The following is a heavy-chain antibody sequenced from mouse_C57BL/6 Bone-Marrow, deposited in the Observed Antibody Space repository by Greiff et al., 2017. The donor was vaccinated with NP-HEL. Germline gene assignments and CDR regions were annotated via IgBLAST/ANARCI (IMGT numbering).Heavy chain of an antibody. CDR2: ILPGSGST. V-gene: IGHV1-9*01. J-gene: IGHJ1*03. CDR3: ARGAIYDGYYYWYFDV. D-gene: IGHD2-3*01. Sequence: QVQLQQSGAELMKPGASVKLSCKATGYTFTGYWIEWVKQRPGHGLAWIGEILPGSGSTNYNEKFKGKATFTADTSSNTAYMQLSSLTTEDSAIYYCARGAIYDGYYYWYFDVWGTGTTVTVSS. CDR1: GYTFTGYW.